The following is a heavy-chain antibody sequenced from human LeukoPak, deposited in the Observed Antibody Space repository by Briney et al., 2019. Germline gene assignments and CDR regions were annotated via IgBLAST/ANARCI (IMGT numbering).Heavy chain of an antibody. V-gene: IGHV5-51*01. Sequence: GESLKISCKLSGHTFSRYWVGWVRQMPGKGLEWMGIISLGDSDTRYSPSFQGQVTISADRSIGTAYLQRNSLKASDSATYYCVRHIDYCNHLKPDFWGQGTLVIVSS. CDR2: ISLGDSDT. CDR1: GHTFSRYW. D-gene: IGHD3-10*01. J-gene: IGHJ4*02. CDR3: VRHIDYCNHLKPDF.